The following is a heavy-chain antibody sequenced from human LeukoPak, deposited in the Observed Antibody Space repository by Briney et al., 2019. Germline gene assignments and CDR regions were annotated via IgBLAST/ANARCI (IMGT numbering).Heavy chain of an antibody. V-gene: IGHV3-21*01. CDR2: ISSSSSYI. CDR1: GFTFSSYS. D-gene: IGHD2-15*01. Sequence: PGGSLRLSCAASGFTFSSYSMNWVRQAPGKGLECVTSISSSSSYIYYADSVKGRSTISRDNAKNSLYLQMNSLRAEDTAVYYCARDCVVAATGGWFDPWGQGTLVTVSS. CDR3: ARDCVVAATGGWFDP. J-gene: IGHJ5*02.